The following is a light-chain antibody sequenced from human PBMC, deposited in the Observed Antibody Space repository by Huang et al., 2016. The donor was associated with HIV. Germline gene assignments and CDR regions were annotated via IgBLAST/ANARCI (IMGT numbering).Light chain of an antibody. V-gene: IGKV4-1*01. CDR2: WAS. CDR3: QQYYTTPRT. J-gene: IGKJ3*01. Sequence: IVMTQSPDYLPVSLGARAAIQCKSSQTVLYTSNNENYLAWYQKRPGQPPTLLIFWASRRASGVPDRFSGSGSGTDFTLTINGLQPEDVAVYYCQQYYTTPRTFGPGTKVDIK. CDR1: QTVLYTSNNENY.